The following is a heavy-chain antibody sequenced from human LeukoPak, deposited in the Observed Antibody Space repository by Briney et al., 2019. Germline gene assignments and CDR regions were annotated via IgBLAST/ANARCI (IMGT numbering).Heavy chain of an antibody. CDR1: GFSFSSYA. CDR3: AREKDNYADF. CDR2: ISFDGSNK. Sequence: PGGSLRLSCVASGFSFSSYAMHWVRQAPGKGLEWVAVISFDGSNKYYADSVKGRFTISRDSPKNTLYLQMNSLRAEDTALYYCAREKDNYADFWGQGTLVTVSS. J-gene: IGHJ4*02. V-gene: IGHV3-30-3*01.